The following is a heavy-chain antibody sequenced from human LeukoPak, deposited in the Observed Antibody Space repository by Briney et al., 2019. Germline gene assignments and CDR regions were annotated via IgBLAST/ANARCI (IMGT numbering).Heavy chain of an antibody. J-gene: IGHJ4*02. CDR3: AREIRVAATFLDY. D-gene: IGHD2-15*01. Sequence: SETLSLTCTVSGDSLRSYFWTWIRQPPGKGLEWIGYILDSGSTNTHPSLKSRVTLSVDTSKSQFSLNLSSVTAADTAVYYCAREIRVAATFLDYWGQGTLVTVSS. CDR1: GDSLRSYF. V-gene: IGHV4-59*01. CDR2: ILDSGST.